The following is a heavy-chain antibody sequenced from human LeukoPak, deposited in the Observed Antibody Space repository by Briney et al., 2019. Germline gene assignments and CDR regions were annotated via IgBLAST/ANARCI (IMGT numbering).Heavy chain of an antibody. J-gene: IGHJ5*02. CDR2: IKQDGSEK. Sequence: PGRSLRLSCAASGFTFDDYAMHWVRQAPGKGLEWVANIKQDGSEKYYVDSVKGRFTISRDSAKNSLYLQMNSLRAEDTAVYYCARAHGDYPYWFDPWGQGTLVTVSS. D-gene: IGHD4-17*01. CDR3: ARAHGDYPYWFDP. V-gene: IGHV3-7*01. CDR1: GFTFDDYA.